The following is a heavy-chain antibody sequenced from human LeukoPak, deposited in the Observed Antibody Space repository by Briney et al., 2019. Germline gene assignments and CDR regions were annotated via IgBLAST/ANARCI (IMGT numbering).Heavy chain of an antibody. CDR1: GFTFSSYG. CDR3: ARGSSGWYSTV. CDR2: ISGSGGST. J-gene: IGHJ4*02. D-gene: IGHD6-19*01. V-gene: IGHV3-23*01. Sequence: PGGTLRLSCAASGFTFSSYGMSWVRQAPGKGLEWVSAISGSGGSTYYADSVKGRFTISRDNAKNSLYLQMNSLRAEDTAVYYCARGSSGWYSTVWGQGTLVTVSS.